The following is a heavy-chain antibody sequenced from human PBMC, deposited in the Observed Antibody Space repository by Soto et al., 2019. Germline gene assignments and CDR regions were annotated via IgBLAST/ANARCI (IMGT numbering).Heavy chain of an antibody. CDR2: IYYSGST. CDR3: ARGIPSPDY. V-gene: IGHV4-59*01. D-gene: IGHD2-2*02. CDR1: GGSISSYY. J-gene: IGHJ4*02. Sequence: QVQLQESGPGLVKPSETLSLTCTVSGGSISSYYWSWIRQPPGKGLEWIGYIYYSGSTNYNPSLKSRVTISVDTSKNQFSLKLSSVTAADTAVYYCARGIPSPDYWGKGTLVTVSS.